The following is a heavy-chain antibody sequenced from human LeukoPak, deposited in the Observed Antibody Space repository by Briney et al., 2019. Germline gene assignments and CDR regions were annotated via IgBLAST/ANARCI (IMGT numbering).Heavy chain of an antibody. CDR1: GGSFSGYY. J-gene: IGHJ6*03. CDR3: ARGSKGSSARGYYYYMDV. V-gene: IGHV4-34*01. CDR2: INHSGST. D-gene: IGHD6-6*01. Sequence: SETLSLTCAVYGGSFSGYYWSWIRQPPGKGLEWIGEINHSGSTNYNPSLKSRVTISVDTSKNQFSLKLRSVTAADTAVYYCARGSKGSSARGYYYYMDVWGKGTTVTVSS.